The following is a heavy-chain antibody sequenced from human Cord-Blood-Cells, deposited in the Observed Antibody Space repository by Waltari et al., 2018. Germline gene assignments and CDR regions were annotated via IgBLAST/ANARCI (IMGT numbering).Heavy chain of an antibody. CDR2: MNPNSGNT. CDR1: GYTFTSYD. Sequence: QVQLVQSGAEVKKPGASGKVSCKASGYTFTSYDINWLRQANGQGLEWMGWMNPNSGNTGYAPKFQGRVTITRNTSISTAYMELSSLRSEDTAVYYCARSKLPGVGDYWGQGTLVTVSS. CDR3: ARSKLPGVGDY. D-gene: IGHD7-27*01. V-gene: IGHV1-8*03. J-gene: IGHJ4*02.